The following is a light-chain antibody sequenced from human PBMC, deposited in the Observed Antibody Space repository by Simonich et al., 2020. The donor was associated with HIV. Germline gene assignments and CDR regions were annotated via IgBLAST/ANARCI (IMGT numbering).Light chain of an antibody. V-gene: IGLV2-8*01. CDR3: CSYAVTSRI. CDR1: GSDVGGYNY. Sequence: QSALTQPPSASGSPGQSVTISCTGTGSDVGGYNYVSWYQQTPGKAPKLMIYEGTKRPSGVSIRFAGSKSGNTASLTISGLQAEDEADYYCCSYAVTSRIFGGGTKLTVL. J-gene: IGLJ2*01. CDR2: EGT.